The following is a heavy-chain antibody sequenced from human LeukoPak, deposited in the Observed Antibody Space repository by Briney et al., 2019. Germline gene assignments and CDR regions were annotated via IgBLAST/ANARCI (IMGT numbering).Heavy chain of an antibody. CDR3: VRVRMNIYGFDY. D-gene: IGHD5-18*01. Sequence: GGSLRLSCAASGFTFSIYWMHWVRQVPGKGLVWVSRLNSDGSSSNYADSVKGRFTISRDNAKNTLYLQMNSLRAEDTAVYYCVRVRMNIYGFDYWGQGTLVTVSS. CDR2: LNSDGSSS. CDR1: GFTFSIYW. V-gene: IGHV3-74*01. J-gene: IGHJ4*02.